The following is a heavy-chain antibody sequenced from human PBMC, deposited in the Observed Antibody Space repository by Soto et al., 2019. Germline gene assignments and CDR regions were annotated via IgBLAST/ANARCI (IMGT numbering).Heavy chain of an antibody. Sequence: GGSLRLSCAASGFTFSSYSMNWVRQAPGKGLEWVSSISSSSSYIYYADSVKGRFTISRDNAKNSLYLQMNSRRAEETAVYYCARAPYYDDSSGYWAYWGQGTLVPVSS. CDR3: ARAPYYDDSSGYWAY. J-gene: IGHJ4*02. V-gene: IGHV3-21*01. CDR1: GFTFSSYS. CDR2: ISSSSSYI. D-gene: IGHD3-22*01.